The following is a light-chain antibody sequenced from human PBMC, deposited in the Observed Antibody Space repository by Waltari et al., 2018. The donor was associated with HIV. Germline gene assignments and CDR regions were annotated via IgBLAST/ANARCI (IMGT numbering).Light chain of an antibody. J-gene: IGKJ2*02. CDR1: QSISSW. CDR2: KAS. CDR3: QQYNSYPCT. V-gene: IGKV1-5*03. Sequence: DIQMTQSPSTLSASVGDRVTITCRASQSISSWLAWYQQKPGKAPNPLIYKASTLESGVPSRFSGSGSGTEFTLTISSLQPDDFATYYCQQYNSYPCTFGQGTKLEIK.